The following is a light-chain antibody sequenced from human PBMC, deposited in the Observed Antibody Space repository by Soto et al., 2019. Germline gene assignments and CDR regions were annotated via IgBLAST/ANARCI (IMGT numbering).Light chain of an antibody. CDR3: QQYYKWPIT. J-gene: IGKJ5*01. V-gene: IGKV1-12*01. Sequence: DLQMTQSPSSVSASVGDRVTITCRASQGISSWLAWYQQKPGKAPKLLIYKASTLKSGVPSRFSGSGSGTEFTLTISSLQSEDFAVYYCQQYYKWPITFGQGTRLEI. CDR1: QGISSW. CDR2: KAS.